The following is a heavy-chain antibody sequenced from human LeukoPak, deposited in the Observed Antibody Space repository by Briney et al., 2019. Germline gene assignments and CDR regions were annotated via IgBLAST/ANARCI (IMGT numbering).Heavy chain of an antibody. CDR2: MNPNSGNT. J-gene: IGHJ4*02. CDR1: GYTFTSYD. CDR3: ARLEMATIQ. Sequence: ASVKVSCKASGYTFTSYDINRVRQATGQGLEWMGWMNPNSGNTGYAQKFQGRVTITADKSTSTAYMELSSLRSEDTAVYYCARLEMATIQWGQGTLVTVSS. V-gene: IGHV1-8*01. D-gene: IGHD5-24*01.